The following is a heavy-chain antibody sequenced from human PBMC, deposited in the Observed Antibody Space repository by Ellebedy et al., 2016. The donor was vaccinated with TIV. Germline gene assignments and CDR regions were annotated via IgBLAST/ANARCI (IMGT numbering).Heavy chain of an antibody. CDR2: IHTGDSDT. D-gene: IGHD6-19*01. V-gene: IGHV5-51*01. J-gene: IGHJ4*02. CDR3: ERQGSLTAVSGSAILDF. CDR1: GYSSTSYL. Sequence: GESLKISCKGSGYSSTSYLIGWVRQIPGKGLEWIGNIHTGDSDTRYNPSFQGQVTISADKSITTAYLQWSSLKASDTDIYYCERQGSLTAVSGSAILDFWGQGTLVTVSS.